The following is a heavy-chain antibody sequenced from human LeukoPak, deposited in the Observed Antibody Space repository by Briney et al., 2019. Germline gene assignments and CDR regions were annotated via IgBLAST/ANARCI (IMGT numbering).Heavy chain of an antibody. CDR3: AELGITMIGGV. J-gene: IGHJ6*04. V-gene: IGHV3-48*03. CDR2: ISSSGTTI. Sequence: PGGSLRLSCAASGFTFSSYEMNWVRQAPGKGREWVSYISSSGTTIYYADSVKARFTISRDNAKNSLYLQMNSLRAEDTAVYYCAELGITMIGGVWGKGPTVTISS. D-gene: IGHD3-10*02. CDR1: GFTFSSYE.